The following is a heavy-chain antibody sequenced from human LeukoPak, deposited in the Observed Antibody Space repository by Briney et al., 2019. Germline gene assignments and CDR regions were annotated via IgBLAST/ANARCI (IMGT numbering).Heavy chain of an antibody. CDR3: ARVIAAGGGHGMDV. Sequence: ASVKVSCKASGYTFTDYYIHWVRQAPGQGLEWMGWINPNSGGRSYAQKFQGRVIMTRDTSISTAYMELSSLRYDDTAVYYCARVIAAGGGHGMDVWGQGTTVTVSS. CDR1: GYTFTDYY. D-gene: IGHD6-13*01. CDR2: INPNSGGR. J-gene: IGHJ6*02. V-gene: IGHV1-2*02.